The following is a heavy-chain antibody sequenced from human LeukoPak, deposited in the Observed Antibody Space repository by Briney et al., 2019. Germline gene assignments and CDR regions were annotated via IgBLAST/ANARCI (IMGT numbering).Heavy chain of an antibody. V-gene: IGHV4-59*01. Sequence: SETLSLTCTVSGASISTYYWSWIRQPPGTGLEWIGYIYYSGSTNYNPSLKSRVTISVDTSKNQFSLKLSSVTAADTAVYYCARGARTSTNWGDYYYMDVWGKGTTVTVSS. CDR1: GASISTYY. D-gene: IGHD2-2*01. CDR3: ARGARTSTNWGDYYYMDV. CDR2: IYYSGST. J-gene: IGHJ6*03.